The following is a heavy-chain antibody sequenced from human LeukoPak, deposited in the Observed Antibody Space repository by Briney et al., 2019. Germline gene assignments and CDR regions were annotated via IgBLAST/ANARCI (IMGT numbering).Heavy chain of an antibody. CDR2: IYSGGST. J-gene: IGHJ4*02. CDR1: GFTVSSNY. V-gene: IGHV3-53*01. D-gene: IGHD5-12*01. Sequence: GGSLRLSCAASGFTVSSNYMSWIRQAPGKGLEWVSVIYSGGSTYYADSVKGRFTISRDNSKNTLFLQMNSLRAEDTAVYYCARVWSGYETDWGQGTLVTVSS. CDR3: ARVWSGYETD.